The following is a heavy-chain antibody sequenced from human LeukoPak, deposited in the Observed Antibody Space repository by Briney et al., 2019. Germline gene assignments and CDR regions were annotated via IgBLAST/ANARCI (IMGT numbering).Heavy chain of an antibody. V-gene: IGHV3-9*01. CDR2: ISWNSGCI. J-gene: IGHJ4*02. D-gene: IGHD6-19*01. Sequence: PGGSLRLSCAASGFTFDDYAMHWVRQAPGKGLEWVSGISWNSGCIGYADSVKGRFTISRDNAKNSLYLQTSSLRPEDTALYYCAKGPYSSGWYYFDYWGQGTLVTVSS. CDR3: AKGPYSSGWYYFDY. CDR1: GFTFDDYA.